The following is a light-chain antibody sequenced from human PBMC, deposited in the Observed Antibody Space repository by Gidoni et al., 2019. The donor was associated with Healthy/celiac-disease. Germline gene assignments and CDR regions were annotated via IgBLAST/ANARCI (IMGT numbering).Light chain of an antibody. CDR2: GAS. CDR1: QSVSSSY. V-gene: IGKV3-20*01. CDR3: QQYGSSPMT. Sequence: EIVLTQSPGTLSLSPGERATLSCTASQSVSSSYLAWYQQKPGQAPRLLIYGASSRATGIPDRFSGSGSGTDFTFTISRLEPEDFAVYYCQQYGSSPMTVXQXTKVEIK. J-gene: IGKJ1*01.